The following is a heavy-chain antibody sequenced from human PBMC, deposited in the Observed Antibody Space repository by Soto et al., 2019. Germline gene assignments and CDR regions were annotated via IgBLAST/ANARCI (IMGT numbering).Heavy chain of an antibody. V-gene: IGHV4-59*01. CDR3: ARLYPYYDILTGCQIYGFDF. Sequence: QVQLQESGPGLVKPSETLSLTCTVSGDSISSSYWSWIRQSPGKGLEWIGYIYYSGSTNYNASLKSRVTISVDTSKNQFSLKLSSVTAADTAVYYCARLYPYYDILTGCQIYGFDFWGQGTMVTVSS. CDR2: IYYSGST. J-gene: IGHJ3*01. D-gene: IGHD3-9*01. CDR1: GDSISSSY.